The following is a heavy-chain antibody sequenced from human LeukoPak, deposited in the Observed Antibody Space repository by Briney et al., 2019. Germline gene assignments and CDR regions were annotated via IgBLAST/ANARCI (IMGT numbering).Heavy chain of an antibody. Sequence: PGGSLRLSCAVSGFTFDDYAMHWVRQVSGKGLEWVSGINWNSDSIGYADSVKGRFTTSRDNAKNSLYLQMNSLRAEDMALYYCAKDVGIAARPRAFDIWGQGTMVTVSS. CDR1: GFTFDDYA. V-gene: IGHV3-9*03. CDR2: INWNSDSI. CDR3: AKDVGIAARPRAFDI. D-gene: IGHD6-6*01. J-gene: IGHJ3*02.